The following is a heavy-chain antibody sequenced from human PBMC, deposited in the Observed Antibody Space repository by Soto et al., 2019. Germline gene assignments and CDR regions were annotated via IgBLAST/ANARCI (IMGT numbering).Heavy chain of an antibody. D-gene: IGHD6-25*01. V-gene: IGHV4-59*08. CDR1: GGSINGYY. Sequence: QVQLQESGPGLVKPSETLSLTCTVSGGSINGYYWTWLRQSPTNGLEWIGYFHFSGSTKYNPSLESRVTISIDTSRNQFSLSLASVTAADTSFYFCGRLPVSFSSSVDQWGQGTLVTVSP. CDR2: FHFSGST. J-gene: IGHJ4*02. CDR3: GRLPVSFSSSVDQ.